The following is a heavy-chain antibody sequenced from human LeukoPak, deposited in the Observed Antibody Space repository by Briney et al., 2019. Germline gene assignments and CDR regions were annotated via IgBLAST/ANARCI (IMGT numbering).Heavy chain of an antibody. Sequence: SVTVSCKVSGGTFSNYAFSWVRQAPGQGLEWVGRLIPLFGITNYAQKFEGRVTITADKSTSTAYMELSSLRSEDTAVYFCASQFTPLSGMDVWGQGTTVTVSS. CDR2: LIPLFGIT. CDR1: GGTFSNYA. J-gene: IGHJ6*02. D-gene: IGHD2-15*01. CDR3: ASQFTPLSGMDV. V-gene: IGHV1-69*04.